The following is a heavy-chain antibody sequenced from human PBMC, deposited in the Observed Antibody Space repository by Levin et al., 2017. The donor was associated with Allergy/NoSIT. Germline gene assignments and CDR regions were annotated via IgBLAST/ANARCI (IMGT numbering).Heavy chain of an antibody. D-gene: IGHD2-21*02. Sequence: GESLKISCKASGYTFTRYYMHWVRQAPGQGLEWMGRINPSSGGTNYAQKFQGRVTMTRDTSISTAYMELSRLISDDTAVYYCARVATEDSDYWGQGTLVTVSS. V-gene: IGHV1-2*06. CDR3: ARVATEDSDY. CDR2: INPSSGGT. J-gene: IGHJ4*02. CDR1: GYTFTRYY.